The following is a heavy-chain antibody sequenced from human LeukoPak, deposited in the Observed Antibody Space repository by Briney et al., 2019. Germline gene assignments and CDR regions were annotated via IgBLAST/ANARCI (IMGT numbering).Heavy chain of an antibody. J-gene: IGHJ4*02. CDR2: IYYGGNT. Sequence: SETLSLTCTVSGDSVRSHFWSWIRQPPGKGLEWIGFIYYGGNTNYNPSFESRVTISLDTSQSQFSLRLSSVTAADTAVYYCVRLRDRSTGWPFDCWGQGTLVTVSS. CDR1: GDSVRSHF. CDR3: VRLRDRSTGWPFDC. D-gene: IGHD6-19*01. V-gene: IGHV4-59*08.